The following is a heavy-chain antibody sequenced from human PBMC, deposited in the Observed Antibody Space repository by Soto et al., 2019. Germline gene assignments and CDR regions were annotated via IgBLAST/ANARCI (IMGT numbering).Heavy chain of an antibody. V-gene: IGHV4-30-2*01. CDR3: ASGQQLVRNY. CDR2: IYHSGST. D-gene: IGHD6-13*01. CDR1: GGSISSGGYS. Sequence: QLQLQESGSGLVKPSQTLSLTCAVSGGSISSGGYSWSWIRQPPGKGLEWIGYIYHSGSTYYNPSLXSXAXLXXDRSKNQFSLKLSSVTAADTAVYYCASGQQLVRNYWGQGTLVTVSS. J-gene: IGHJ4*02.